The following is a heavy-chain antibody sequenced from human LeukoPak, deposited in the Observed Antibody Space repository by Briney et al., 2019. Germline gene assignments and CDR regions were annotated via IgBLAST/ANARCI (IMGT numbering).Heavy chain of an antibody. CDR2: ISSSSSYI. D-gene: IGHD3-10*01. CDR3: ARVTRRLYYYGKLGERAFDI. J-gene: IGHJ3*02. Sequence: GGSLRLSCAASGFTFSSYSMNWVRQAPGKGLEWVSSISSSSSYIYYADSVKGRFTISRDNAKNSLYLQMNSLRAEDTAVYYCARVTRRLYYYGKLGERAFDIWGQGTMVTVSS. V-gene: IGHV3-21*01. CDR1: GFTFSSYS.